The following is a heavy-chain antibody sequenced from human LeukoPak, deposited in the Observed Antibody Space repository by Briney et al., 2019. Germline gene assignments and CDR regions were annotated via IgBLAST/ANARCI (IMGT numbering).Heavy chain of an antibody. Sequence: ASVNVSCKASGGTFSSYAISWVRQAPGQGLEWMGGIIPIFGTANYAQKFQGRVTITTDESTSTAYMELSSLRSEDTAVYYCASNSITIFGVELYYYYMDVWGKGTTVTVSS. CDR3: ASNSITIFGVELYYYYMDV. D-gene: IGHD3-3*01. CDR1: GGTFSSYA. V-gene: IGHV1-69*05. J-gene: IGHJ6*03. CDR2: IIPIFGTA.